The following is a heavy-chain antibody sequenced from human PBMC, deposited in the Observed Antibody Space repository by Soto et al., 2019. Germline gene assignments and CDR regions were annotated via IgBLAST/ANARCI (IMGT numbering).Heavy chain of an antibody. CDR1: GFTFSSYG. CDR3: AKDLLSGQLWLPYYYYGMDV. CDR2: ISYDGSNK. V-gene: IGHV3-30*18. J-gene: IGHJ6*02. D-gene: IGHD5-18*01. Sequence: VGSLRLSCAASGFTFSSYGMHWVRQAPGKGLEWVAVISYDGSNKYYADSVKGRFTISRDNSKNTLYLQMNSLRAEDTAVYYCAKDLLSGQLWLPYYYYGMDVWGQGTTVTVSS.